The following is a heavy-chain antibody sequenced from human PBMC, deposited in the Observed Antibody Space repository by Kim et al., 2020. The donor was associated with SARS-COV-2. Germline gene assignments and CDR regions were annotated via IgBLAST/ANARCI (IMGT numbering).Heavy chain of an antibody. CDR3: ARHGEIPAAYYYYYGMDV. J-gene: IGHJ6*02. D-gene: IGHD2-2*01. V-gene: IGHV4-59*08. Sequence: KSRVTISVDTSKNQCSLKLSSVTAADTAVYYCARHGEIPAAYYYYYGMDVWGQGTTVTVSS.